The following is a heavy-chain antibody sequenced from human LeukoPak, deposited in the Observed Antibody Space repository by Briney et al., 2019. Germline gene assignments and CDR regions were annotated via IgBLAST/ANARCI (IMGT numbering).Heavy chain of an antibody. V-gene: IGHV4-59*01. CDR2: IYYSGST. Sequence: SETLSLTCTVSGGSISSYYWSWIRQPPGKGLEWIGYIYYSGSTNYNPSLKSRVTISVDTSKNQFSLKLSSVTAADTAVYYCARGSRDGYNLRELDYWGRGTLVTVSS. J-gene: IGHJ4*02. CDR3: ARGSRDGYNLRELDY. D-gene: IGHD5-24*01. CDR1: GGSISSYY.